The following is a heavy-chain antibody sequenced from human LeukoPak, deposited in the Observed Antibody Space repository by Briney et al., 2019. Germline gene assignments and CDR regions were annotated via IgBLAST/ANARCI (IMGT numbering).Heavy chain of an antibody. J-gene: IGHJ4*02. D-gene: IGHD5-24*01. Sequence: PSETLSLTCTVSGGSISSSSYYWGWIRQPPGKGLEWIGSIYYSGSTYYNPSLKSRVTISVDTSKNQFSLKLSSVTAADTAVYYCARVRAVRGSRDGYNWSLAFDYWGQGTLVTVSS. CDR3: ARVRAVRGSRDGYNWSLAFDY. CDR1: GGSISSSSYY. CDR2: IYYSGST. V-gene: IGHV4-39*07.